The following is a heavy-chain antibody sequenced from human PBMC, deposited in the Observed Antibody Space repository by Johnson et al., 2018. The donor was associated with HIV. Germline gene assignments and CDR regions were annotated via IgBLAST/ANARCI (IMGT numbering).Heavy chain of an antibody. CDR1: GFTFSSYA. J-gene: IGHJ3*02. Sequence: VHLVESGGGVVQPGRSLRLSCAASGFTFSSYAMHWVRPAPGKGLEWVAVISYDGGDKYYADSVKGRFTISRDNSKSTLYLQMNSLRPEDTAVYYCAKERRAPRAFDIWGQGTMVTVSP. CDR3: AKERRAPRAFDI. V-gene: IGHV3-30*18. CDR2: ISYDGGDK.